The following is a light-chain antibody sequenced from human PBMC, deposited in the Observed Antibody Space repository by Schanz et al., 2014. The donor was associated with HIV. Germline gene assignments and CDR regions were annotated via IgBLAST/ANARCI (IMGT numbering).Light chain of an antibody. J-gene: IGKJ3*01. CDR2: GAS. CDR3: QQYATSAFT. Sequence: DIVLTQSPGTLSLSPGERATLSCRASQSVTSNYLAWSQQKHGQAPRLLIYGASNRASGIPDRFSGSGSGADFTLTISRLEPEDFAVYFCQQYATSAFTFGPGTKVDIK. V-gene: IGKV3-20*01. CDR1: QSVTSNY.